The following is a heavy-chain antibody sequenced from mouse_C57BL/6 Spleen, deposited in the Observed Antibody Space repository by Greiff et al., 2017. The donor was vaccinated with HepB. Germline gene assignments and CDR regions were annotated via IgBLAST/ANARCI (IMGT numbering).Heavy chain of an antibody. CDR1: GYTFTSYW. CDR2: IDPSDSYT. D-gene: IGHD1-1*01. CDR3: AYYYYGSVGYFDY. Sequence: QVQLQQPGAELVKPGASVKLSCKASGYTFTSYWMQWVKQRPGQGLEWIGEIDPSDSYTNYTQKFKGKATLTVDTSSSTAYMQLSSLTSEDSAVYYCAYYYYGSVGYFDYWGQGTTLTVSS. V-gene: IGHV1-50*01. J-gene: IGHJ2*01.